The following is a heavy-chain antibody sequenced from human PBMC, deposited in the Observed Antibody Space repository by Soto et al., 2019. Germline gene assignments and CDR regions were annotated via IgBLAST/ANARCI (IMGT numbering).Heavy chain of an antibody. CDR1: GFPFSSDA. CDR2: ISGSGVRT. V-gene: IGHV3-23*01. J-gene: IGHJ4*02. CDR3: AKDWGYSGYGPPVN. D-gene: IGHD5-12*01. Sequence: GGALRLSCAASGFPFSSDAMSRVRQAPGKGLEWVSAISGSGVRTYYADSVKGRFTISRDNSKNTLYLQMNSLRAEATAVYYCAKDWGYSGYGPPVNCGQGTLVTVSS.